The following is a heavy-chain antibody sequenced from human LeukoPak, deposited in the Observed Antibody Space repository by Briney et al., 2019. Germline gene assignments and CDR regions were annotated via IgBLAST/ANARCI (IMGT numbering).Heavy chain of an antibody. J-gene: IGHJ4*02. CDR1: GGSFSGYY. V-gene: IGHV4-34*01. CDR3: ARARSGINYYGSGSYYNY. CDR2: INHSGST. Sequence: PSETLSLTCAVYGGSFSGYYWSWLRQPPGKGLEWIGEINHSGSTNYNPSLKSRVTISVDTSKNQFSLKLSSVTAADTAVYYCARARSGINYYGSGSYYNYWGQGTLVTVSS. D-gene: IGHD3-10*01.